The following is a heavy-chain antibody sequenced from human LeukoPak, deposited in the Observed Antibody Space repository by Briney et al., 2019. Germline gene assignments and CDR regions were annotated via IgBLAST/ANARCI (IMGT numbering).Heavy chain of an antibody. CDR3: ARGRWRSSDAFDI. CDR2: IIPIFGTA. Sequence: ASVKVSCKASGGTFSSYAISWVRQAPGQGLEWMGGIIPIFGTANYAQKFQGRVTITTDESTSTAYMELSSLRSEDTAVYCCARGRWRSSDAFDIWGQGTMVTVSS. V-gene: IGHV1-69*05. J-gene: IGHJ3*02. CDR1: GGTFSSYA. D-gene: IGHD2-15*01.